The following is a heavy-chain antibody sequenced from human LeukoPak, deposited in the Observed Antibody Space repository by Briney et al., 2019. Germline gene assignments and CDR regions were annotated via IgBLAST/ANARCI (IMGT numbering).Heavy chain of an antibody. Sequence: GGSLRLSCAASGFTFSSYGMHWVRQAPGKGLEWVAVIWYDGSNKYYADSVKGRFTISRDNSKNTLYLQMNSLRAEDTAVYYCAREETAVAGSFSYWGQGTLVTVSS. J-gene: IGHJ4*02. CDR3: AREETAVAGSFSY. CDR1: GFTFSSYG. CDR2: IWYDGSNK. D-gene: IGHD6-19*01. V-gene: IGHV3-33*01.